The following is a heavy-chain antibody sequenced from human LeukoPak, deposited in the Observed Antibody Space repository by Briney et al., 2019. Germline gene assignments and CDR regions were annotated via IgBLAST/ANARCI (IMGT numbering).Heavy chain of an antibody. D-gene: IGHD1-26*01. CDR2: IYTSGST. J-gene: IGHJ6*02. V-gene: IGHV4-4*07. CDR3: ESDGVGYYYYGMDV. CDR1: GGSISSYY. Sequence: SETRSLTCTVSGGSISSYYWSWIRRPAGKGLEWIGRIYTSGSTNYNPSLKSRVTMSVDTSKNQFSLKLSSVTAADTAVYYCESDGVGYYYYGMDVWGQGTTVTVSS.